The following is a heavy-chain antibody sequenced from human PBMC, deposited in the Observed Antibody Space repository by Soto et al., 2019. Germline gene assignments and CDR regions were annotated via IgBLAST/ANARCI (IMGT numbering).Heavy chain of an antibody. Sequence: SETLSLTCTVSGGSISSYYWSWIRQPPGKGLEWIGYIYYSGSTNYNPSLKSRVTISVDTSKNQFSLKLSSVTAADTAVYYCARWTDHEGSYYTHKGTFFDYWGQGTLVTVSS. J-gene: IGHJ4*02. CDR2: IYYSGST. V-gene: IGHV4-59*01. D-gene: IGHD1-26*01. CDR1: GGSISSYY. CDR3: ARWTDHEGSYYTHKGTFFDY.